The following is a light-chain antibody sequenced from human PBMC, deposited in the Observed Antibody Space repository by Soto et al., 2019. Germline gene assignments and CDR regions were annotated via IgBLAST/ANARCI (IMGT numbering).Light chain of an antibody. J-gene: IGKJ1*01. CDR2: GAS. CDR1: QTVSSSY. CDR3: QQHGNSPRT. V-gene: IGKV3-20*01. Sequence: ETVLTQSPGTLSLSPGERATLSCRASQTVSSSYLAWYQQKPGQAPRLLIYGASSRATGIPDRFSGSGSGTDFTLTVSRLEPEDFAVYYCQQHGNSPRTFGQGTKVEIK.